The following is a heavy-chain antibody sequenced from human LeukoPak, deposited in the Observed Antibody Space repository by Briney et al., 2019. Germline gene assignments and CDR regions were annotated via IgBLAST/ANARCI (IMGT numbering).Heavy chain of an antibody. CDR1: GYSISSGYY. D-gene: IGHD6-13*01. V-gene: IGHV4-38-2*02. Sequence: PSETLSLTCTVSGYSISSGYYWGWIRQPPGKGLEWIGSIYHSGSTYYNPSLKSRVTISVDTSKNQFSLKLSSVTAADTAVYYCVRFKGSSWNAGPLWDYWGQGTLVTVSS. CDR2: IYHSGST. J-gene: IGHJ4*02. CDR3: VRFKGSSWNAGPLWDY.